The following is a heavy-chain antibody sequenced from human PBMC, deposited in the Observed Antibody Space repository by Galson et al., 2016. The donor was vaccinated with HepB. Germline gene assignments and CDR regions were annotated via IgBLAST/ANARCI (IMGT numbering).Heavy chain of an antibody. CDR3: AKNRTSSHGMDV. J-gene: IGHJ6*02. V-gene: IGHV3-23*01. D-gene: IGHD6-6*01. CDR1: GFPFSNFA. Sequence: RLSCAASGFPFSNFAMTWVRQAPGKGLEWVSAISGSGGVTYYADSVKGRFTFSRDNTRNTLYLHMHSLRAEDTAVYYCAKNRTSSHGMDVWGQGTTVTVAS. CDR2: ISGSGGVT.